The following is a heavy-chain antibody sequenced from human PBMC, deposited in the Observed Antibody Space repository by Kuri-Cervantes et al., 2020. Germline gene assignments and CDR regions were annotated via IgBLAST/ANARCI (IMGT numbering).Heavy chain of an antibody. J-gene: IGHJ6*02. CDR1: GYTFTSYY. CDR3: ARDFAPDRISQWLVNYYGMDV. CDR2: INPSGGST. V-gene: IGHV1-46*01. Sequence: ASVKVSCKASGYTFTSYYMHWVRQAPGQGLEWMGIINPSGGSTSYAQKFQGRVTMTRDTSTSTVYMELSSLRSEDTAVYYCARDFAPDRISQWLVNYYGMDVWGQGTTVTVSS. D-gene: IGHD6-19*01.